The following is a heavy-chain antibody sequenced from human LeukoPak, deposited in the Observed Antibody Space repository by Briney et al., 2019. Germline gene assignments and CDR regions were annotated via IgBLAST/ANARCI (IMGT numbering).Heavy chain of an antibody. Sequence: ASVKVSCKVSGYTLTELSMHWVRQAPGKGLEWMGGFDPEDGETIYAQKFLGRVTMTEDTSTDTAYMELSSLRSEDTAVYYCATGLNEYDFWSGSFDYWGQGTLVTVSS. CDR3: ATGLNEYDFWSGSFDY. V-gene: IGHV1-24*01. CDR1: GYTLTELS. J-gene: IGHJ4*02. D-gene: IGHD3-3*01. CDR2: FDPEDGET.